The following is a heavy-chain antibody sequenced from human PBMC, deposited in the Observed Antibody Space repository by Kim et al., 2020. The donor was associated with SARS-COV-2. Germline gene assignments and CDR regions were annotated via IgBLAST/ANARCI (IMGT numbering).Heavy chain of an antibody. V-gene: IGHV3-48*02. D-gene: IGHD3-10*01. Sequence: GGSLRLSCAASGFTFSSYSMNWVRQAPGKGLEWVSYISSSSSTIYYADSVKGRFTISRDNAKNSLYLQMNSLRDEDTAVYYCARGFITMIRVGGMDVWGQGTTVTVSS. CDR3: ARGFITMIRVGGMDV. CDR1: GFTFSSYS. J-gene: IGHJ6*02. CDR2: ISSSSSTI.